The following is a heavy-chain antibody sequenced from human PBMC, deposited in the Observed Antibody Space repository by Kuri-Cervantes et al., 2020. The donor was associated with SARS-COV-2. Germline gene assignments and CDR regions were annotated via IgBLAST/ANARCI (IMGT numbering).Heavy chain of an antibody. CDR2: IWYDGSNK. D-gene: IGHD3-22*01. Sequence: GESLKISCAASGFTFSSYGMHWVRQAPGKGLEWVAVIWYDGSNKYYADSVKGRFTISRDNSKNTLYLQMNSLRAEDMAVYYCARESKYPMMYYYYGMDVWGQGTTVTVSS. J-gene: IGHJ6*02. CDR3: ARESKYPMMYYYYGMDV. CDR1: GFTFSSYG. V-gene: IGHV3-33*01.